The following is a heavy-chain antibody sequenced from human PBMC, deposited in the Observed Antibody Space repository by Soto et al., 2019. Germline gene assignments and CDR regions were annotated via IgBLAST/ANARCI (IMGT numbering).Heavy chain of an antibody. CDR3: VRDGSKSLRDWFDP. Sequence: QVQLQESGPGLVKPSETLSLTCNVSGGSISKFYWAWIRKTAGNGLEWMGRVYATGTTDYNPSLRSRVAMSVDISKKTFSLRLRSLTGADSGVYYCVRDGSKSLRDWFDPWGQGILVTVSS. V-gene: IGHV4-4*07. CDR2: VYATGTT. CDR1: GGSISKFY. J-gene: IGHJ5*02.